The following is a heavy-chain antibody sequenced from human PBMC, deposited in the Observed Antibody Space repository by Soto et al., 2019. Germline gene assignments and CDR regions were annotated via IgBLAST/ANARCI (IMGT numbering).Heavy chain of an antibody. D-gene: IGHD4-17*01. Sequence: QVQLVQSGSEVKKPGSSVKVSCKAFGATFHSYAISWVRQAPGQGLEWMGGIIPIFGTAYYAQKFQGRVTITADESTTTAYMELSSLTSEDTAVYYCARDRVLLDYGDSEAWGQGTLVTVSS. V-gene: IGHV1-69*12. J-gene: IGHJ5*02. CDR3: ARDRVLLDYGDSEA. CDR2: IIPIFGTA. CDR1: GATFHSYA.